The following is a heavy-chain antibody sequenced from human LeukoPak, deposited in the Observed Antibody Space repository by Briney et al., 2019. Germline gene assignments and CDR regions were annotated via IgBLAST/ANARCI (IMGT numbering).Heavy chain of an antibody. V-gene: IGHV3-30*18. J-gene: IGHJ4*02. D-gene: IGHD6-6*01. CDR3: AKVGFFSSSSDY. CDR2: ISYDGSNK. Sequence: GGSLRLSCAASGFTFSSYGMHWVRQAPGKGLEWVAVISYDGSNKYYADSVKGRFTISRDNSKNTLYLQMNSLRAEDTAVYYCAKVGFFSSSSDYWGQGTLVTVSS. CDR1: GFTFSSYG.